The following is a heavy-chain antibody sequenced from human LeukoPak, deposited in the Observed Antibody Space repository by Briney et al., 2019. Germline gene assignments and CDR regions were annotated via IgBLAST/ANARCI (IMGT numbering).Heavy chain of an antibody. V-gene: IGHV3-7*03. D-gene: IGHD3-16*01. Sequence: GGSLRLSCAASGFNFCAYTINWVRQAPGKGLEWVANMRRDGNEIYYLDSVKGRFTISRDNAKNSLYLQMSNLRAEDTAVYFCARGGGLDVWGQGATVTVSS. J-gene: IGHJ6*02. CDR3: ARGGGLDV. CDR1: GFNFCAYT. CDR2: MRRDGNEI.